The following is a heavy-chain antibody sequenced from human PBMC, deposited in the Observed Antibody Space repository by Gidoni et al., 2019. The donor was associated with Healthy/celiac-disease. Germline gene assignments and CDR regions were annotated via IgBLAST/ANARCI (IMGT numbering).Heavy chain of an antibody. CDR1: GYTFTGYY. CDR2: INPNSGGT. D-gene: IGHD3-22*01. J-gene: IGHJ4*02. CDR3: ARVPTGDYYDSSGYYYFDY. Sequence: QVQLVQSGAEVKKPGASVKVSCKASGYTFTGYYMHWVRQAPGQGLEWMGWINPNSGGTNYAQKFQGRVTMTRDTSISTAYMELSRLRSDDTAVYYCARVPTGDYYDSSGYYYFDYWGQGTLVTVSS. V-gene: IGHV1-2*02.